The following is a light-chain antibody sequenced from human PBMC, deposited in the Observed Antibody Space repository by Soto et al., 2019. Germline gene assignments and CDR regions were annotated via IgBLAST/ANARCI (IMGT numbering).Light chain of an antibody. CDR3: SSYAGGSILFV. V-gene: IGLV2-14*03. CDR1: NSDVGAYPY. Sequence: QSALTQPASVSGSPGQSITISCTGTNSDVGAYPYVSWYQQHPGNAPKLLIYEVADRPSGVSDRFSGSKSGHTASLTISALQAEDEAVYYCSSYAGGSILFVFGAGTNVTVL. CDR2: EVA. J-gene: IGLJ1*01.